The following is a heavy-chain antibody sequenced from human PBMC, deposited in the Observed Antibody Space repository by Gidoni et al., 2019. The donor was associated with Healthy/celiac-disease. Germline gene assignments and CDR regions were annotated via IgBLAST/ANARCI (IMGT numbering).Heavy chain of an antibody. V-gene: IGHV4-61*01. CDR2: IYYSGST. CDR3: ARDPSAGDYGGL. J-gene: IGHJ4*02. D-gene: IGHD4-17*01. CDR1: GRSVSSGSFY. Sequence: QVQLPASGPGLVKPSATLSLTCTVSGRSVSSGSFYWSWIRQPPGKGLEWIGYIYYSGSTNYNPSLKSRVTIAVDTSKNQFSLKLSSVTAADTAVYYCARDPSAGDYGGLWGQGTLVTVSS.